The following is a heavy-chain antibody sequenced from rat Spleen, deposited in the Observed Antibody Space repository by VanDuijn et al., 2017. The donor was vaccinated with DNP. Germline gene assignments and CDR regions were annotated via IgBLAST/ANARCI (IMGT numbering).Heavy chain of an antibody. CDR3: ARDRYYGSTVGMDA. Sequence: QVQVKESGPGLVQSSQTLSLTCTVSGFSLTSYHVSWVRQPPGKGLEWMGVIWDDGSTAYNSVLKSRLSISRDTSKSQVVLKISSLKTEDTATCFCARDRYYGSTVGMDAWGQGASVTVSS. CDR1: GFSLTSYH. CDR2: IWDDGST. D-gene: IGHD1-6*01. V-gene: IGHV2-32*01. J-gene: IGHJ4*01.